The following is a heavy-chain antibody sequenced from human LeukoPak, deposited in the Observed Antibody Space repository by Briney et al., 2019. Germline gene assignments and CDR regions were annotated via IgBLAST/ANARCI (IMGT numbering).Heavy chain of an antibody. CDR3: ARHGGYGDYLDY. D-gene: IGHD4-17*01. V-gene: IGHV4-39*01. J-gene: IGHJ4*02. CDR2: IYYSGST. Sequence: SETLSLTCTVSGGSISSSSYYWGWIRQPPGQGLEWIGSIYYSGSTYYNPSLKSRATISVDTSKNQFSLKLSSVTAADTAVYYCARHGGYGDYLDYWGQGTLVTVSS. CDR1: GGSISSSSYY.